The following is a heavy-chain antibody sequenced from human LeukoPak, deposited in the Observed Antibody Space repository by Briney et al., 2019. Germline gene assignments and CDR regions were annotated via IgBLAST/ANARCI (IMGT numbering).Heavy chain of an antibody. CDR2: IYTTGST. Sequence: SETLSLTCTVSGGSISSGSYYWSWIRQPAGKGLEWIGRIYTTGSTNYNLSLKSRIKMSVDTSKNQFSVNLNSVTAADTAFYYCARRRIPATITGSKLSSRFDTWGQGTLVTVSS. V-gene: IGHV4-61*02. D-gene: IGHD5-12*01. CDR3: ARRRIPATITGSKLSSRFDT. CDR1: GGSISSGSYY. J-gene: IGHJ1*01.